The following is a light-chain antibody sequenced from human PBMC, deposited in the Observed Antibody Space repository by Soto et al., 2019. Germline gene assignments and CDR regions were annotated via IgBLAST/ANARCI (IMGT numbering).Light chain of an antibody. V-gene: IGLV2-23*01. CDR1: SSDVGSYNL. CDR2: EGT. J-gene: IGLJ1*01. CDR3: CSYAGCRHYV. Sequence: QSALTQPASVSGSPGQSITISCTGTSSDVGSYNLVSWYQQHPGKAPKFMIYEGTKRPSGVSNRFSGSKSGNTASLTISGLQAEDEADYYCCSYAGCRHYVFGTGTKLTVL.